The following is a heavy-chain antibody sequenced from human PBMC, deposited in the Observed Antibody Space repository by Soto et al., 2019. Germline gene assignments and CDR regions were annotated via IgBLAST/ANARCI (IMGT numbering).Heavy chain of an antibody. CDR1: GFTFSSYG. Sequence: GGSLRLSCAASGFTFSSYGMHWVRQAPGKGLEWVAVISYDGSNKYYADSVKGRFTISRDNSKNTLYLQMNSLRAEDTAVYYCAKDREPRYYYYGMDVWGQGTTVTVSS. J-gene: IGHJ6*02. CDR3: AKDREPRYYYYGMDV. V-gene: IGHV3-30*18. D-gene: IGHD1-26*01. CDR2: ISYDGSNK.